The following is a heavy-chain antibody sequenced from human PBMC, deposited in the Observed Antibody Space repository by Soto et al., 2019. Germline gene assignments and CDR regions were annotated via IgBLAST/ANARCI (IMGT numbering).Heavy chain of an antibody. CDR2: ISGSGGST. D-gene: IGHD6-13*01. CDR1: GFTFSSYA. J-gene: IGHJ4*02. CDR3: ARENGYSSSGFGFDY. V-gene: IGHV3-23*01. Sequence: EVQLLESGGGLVQPGGSLRLSCAASGFTFSSYAMSWVRQAPGKGLEWVSAISGSGGSTYYADSVKGRFTISRDNSNNSPYLRMNSLRADDTAVYYCARENGYSSSGFGFDYWGQGTLVTVSS.